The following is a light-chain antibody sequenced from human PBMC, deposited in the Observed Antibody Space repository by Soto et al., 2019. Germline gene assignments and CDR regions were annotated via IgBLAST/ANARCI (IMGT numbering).Light chain of an antibody. CDR1: QSLLYGAGYMY. J-gene: IGKJ2*01. V-gene: IGKV2-28*01. CDR3: MQALQTPYT. Sequence: DIVMTQSPLSLPVTPGEPASISCRSSQSLLYGAGYMYVDWYLQKPGQPPQLLIFLGSNRASGVTDRFSGSVSGTDFTLKISRVETEDLGVYYCMQALQTPYTFGQGTKLEIK. CDR2: LGS.